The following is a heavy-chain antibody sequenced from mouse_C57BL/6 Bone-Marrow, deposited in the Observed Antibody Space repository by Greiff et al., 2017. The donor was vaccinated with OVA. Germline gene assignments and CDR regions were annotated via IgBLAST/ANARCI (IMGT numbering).Heavy chain of an antibody. J-gene: IGHJ4*01. CDR2: IHPTSGST. Sequence: QVQLQQPGAELVKPGASVKLSCKASGYTFTSYWMHWVKQRPGQGLEWIGMIHPTSGSTNYNEKFKSKATLTVDKSSSTAYMQLSSLTSEDSAVYYCARTPADYYGSSYDAMDYWGQGTSVTVSS. V-gene: IGHV1-64*01. CDR1: GYTFTSYW. CDR3: ARTPADYYGSSYDAMDY. D-gene: IGHD1-1*01.